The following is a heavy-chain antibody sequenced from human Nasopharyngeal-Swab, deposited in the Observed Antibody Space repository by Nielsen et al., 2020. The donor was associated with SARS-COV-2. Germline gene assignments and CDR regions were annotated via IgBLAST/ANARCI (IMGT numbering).Heavy chain of an antibody. Sequence: GGSLRLSCAASGFTFSSYSMNWVRQAPGKGLEWVSSISSSSSYIYYADSVKGRFTISREIAKNSLYLQMNSLRAGDTAVYYCARAGVATSYYYYYGMDVWGQGTTVTVSS. V-gene: IGHV3-21*01. CDR2: ISSSSSYI. J-gene: IGHJ6*02. CDR1: GFTFSSYS. D-gene: IGHD5-12*01. CDR3: ARAGVATSYYYYYGMDV.